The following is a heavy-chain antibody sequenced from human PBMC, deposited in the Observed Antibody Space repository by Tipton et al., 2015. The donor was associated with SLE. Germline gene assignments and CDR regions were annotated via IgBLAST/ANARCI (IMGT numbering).Heavy chain of an antibody. CDR2: MDHSGIT. Sequence: TLSLTCAVYGGSFSGYYWSWIRQPPGKGLEWIGEMDHSGITNYNPSLKSRVTISVETSKNHFSLTLSPVTAADTAVYYCARSPPRPLGYYYYYYYMDVWGKGTTVTVSS. D-gene: IGHD7-27*01. CDR1: GGSFSGYY. CDR3: ARSPPRPLGYYYYYYYMDV. V-gene: IGHV4-34*01. J-gene: IGHJ6*03.